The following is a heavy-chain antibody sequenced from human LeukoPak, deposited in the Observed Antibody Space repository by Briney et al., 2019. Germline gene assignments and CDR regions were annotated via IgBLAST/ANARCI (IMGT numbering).Heavy chain of an antibody. V-gene: IGHV4-34*01. J-gene: IGHJ4*02. D-gene: IGHD7-27*01. CDR3: ARRNWGLGYYFDY. CDR2: INHSGST. Sequence: SETLSLTCAVYGGSFSGYYWSWIRQPPGKGLEWIGEINHSGSTNYNPSLKSRVTISVDTSKNQFSLKLSSVTAADTAVYFCARRNWGLGYYFDYWGQGTLVTVSS. CDR1: GGSFSGYY.